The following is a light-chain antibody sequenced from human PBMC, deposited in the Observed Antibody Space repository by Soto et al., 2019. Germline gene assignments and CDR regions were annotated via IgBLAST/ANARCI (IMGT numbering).Light chain of an antibody. J-gene: IGKJ5*01. CDR3: QQRNIWPPVT. CDR2: GAF. V-gene: IGKV3-11*01. CDR1: PSVTNF. Sequence: EIVLTQSPATLSLSPRERATPSCRASPSVTNFLAWYQQKPGQAPRLLIYGAFNRATGIPARFSGSGSGTDFTLTISSLEPEDSAIYYCQQRNIWPPVTFGQGTRLEIK.